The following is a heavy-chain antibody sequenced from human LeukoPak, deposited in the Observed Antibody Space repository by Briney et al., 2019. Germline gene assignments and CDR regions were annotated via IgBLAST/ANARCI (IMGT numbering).Heavy chain of an antibody. Sequence: GGSLRLSCAASGFTFSSYRMNWVRQAPGKGLGWVSSITSSSSYIYYAASAKGRFPTSQDNAKNSLYLQMNSLRAEDTAVYYCASVGSSSSPFDSWGQGTLVTVSP. J-gene: IGHJ4*02. D-gene: IGHD6-6*01. V-gene: IGHV3-21*01. CDR1: GFTFSSYR. CDR3: ASVGSSSSPFDS. CDR2: ITSSSSYI.